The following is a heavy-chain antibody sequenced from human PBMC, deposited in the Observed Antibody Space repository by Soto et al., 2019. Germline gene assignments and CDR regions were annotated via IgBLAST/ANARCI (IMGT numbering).Heavy chain of an antibody. CDR2: INTYNGNT. CDR3: ARGVGSGTYYNQYNWFDP. Sequence: GASVKVSCNASGFTFTSYGISWVRQAPGQRLEWMGWINTYNGNTNHAQKLQGRVTMTTDTSTSTAYMELRSLRSDDTAVYYCARGVGSGTYYNQYNWFDPWGQGTLVTVSS. CDR1: GFTFTSYG. J-gene: IGHJ5*02. V-gene: IGHV1-18*01. D-gene: IGHD3-10*01.